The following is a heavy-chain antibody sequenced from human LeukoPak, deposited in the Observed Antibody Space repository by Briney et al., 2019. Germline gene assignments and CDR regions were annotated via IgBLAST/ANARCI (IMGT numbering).Heavy chain of an antibody. D-gene: IGHD5-18*01. J-gene: IGHJ4*02. CDR1: GFTFSSYA. CDR2: ISGSGGST. Sequence: GGSLRLSCAASGFTFSSYAMSWVRQALGKGLEWVSAISGSGGSTYYADSVKGRFTISRDNSKNTLYLQMNSLRAEDTAVYYCATEPGPLQLWSRRFDYWGQGTLVTVSS. CDR3: ATEPGPLQLWSRRFDY. V-gene: IGHV3-23*01.